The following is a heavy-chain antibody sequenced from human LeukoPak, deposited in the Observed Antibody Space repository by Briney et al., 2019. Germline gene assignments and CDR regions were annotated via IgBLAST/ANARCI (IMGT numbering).Heavy chain of an antibody. D-gene: IGHD4-17*01. CDR2: IHTAGST. V-gene: IGHV3-53*01. CDR3: ATAYGDFRAEGRYFDS. CDR1: GFSVSGNY. Sequence: GGSLRLSCAASGFSVSGNYMSWVRQAPGKGLEWVSFIHTAGSTFYADSVKGRFTISRDNSKNTLSLQMNSLRAEDTAVYYCATAYGDFRAEGRYFDSWGQGTLVTVSS. J-gene: IGHJ4*02.